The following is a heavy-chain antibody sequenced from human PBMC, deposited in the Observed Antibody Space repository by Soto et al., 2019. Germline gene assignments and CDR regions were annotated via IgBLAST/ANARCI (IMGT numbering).Heavy chain of an antibody. CDR3: ARREIQGPIDY. CDR2: IYYSGTT. J-gene: IGHJ4*02. D-gene: IGHD1-26*01. CDR1: GYSISSSNW. Sequence: QVQLQESGPGLVKPSDTLSLTCAVSGYSISSSNWWGWIRQPPGKGLEWIGYIYYSGTTYYNPSLNSRVSMSVDMSKNQFSLKLTSVTAVDTAVYYCARREIQGPIDYWGQGTLVIVSS. V-gene: IGHV4-28*01.